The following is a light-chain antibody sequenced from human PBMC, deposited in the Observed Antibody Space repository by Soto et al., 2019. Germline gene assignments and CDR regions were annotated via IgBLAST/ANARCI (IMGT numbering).Light chain of an antibody. CDR1: SSDVGGYNY. CDR2: DVS. V-gene: IGLV2-14*01. Sequence: QSVLTQPASVSGSPGQSITISCTGTSSDVGGYNYVSWYQQHPGKAPKLMIYDVSNRPSGVSNRFSGSKSGNTASLTISGLQADYEADYYCSSYTSSSTVFGTGTKVTVL. J-gene: IGLJ1*01. CDR3: SSYTSSSTV.